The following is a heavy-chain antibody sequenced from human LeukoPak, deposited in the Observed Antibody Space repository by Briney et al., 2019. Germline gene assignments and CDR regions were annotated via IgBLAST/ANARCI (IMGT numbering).Heavy chain of an antibody. Sequence: GGSLRLSCAASGFTFNNYAMTWVRQAPGKGLEWVSTISGSGDSTHYADSVKGRFTISRDNSKNMLYLQMNSLGVEDTAIYYCVKGCSYTSCYTSDYWGQGTLVTVSS. CDR3: VKGCSYTSCYTSDY. CDR1: GFTFNNYA. D-gene: IGHD2-2*02. J-gene: IGHJ4*02. CDR2: ISGSGDST. V-gene: IGHV3-23*01.